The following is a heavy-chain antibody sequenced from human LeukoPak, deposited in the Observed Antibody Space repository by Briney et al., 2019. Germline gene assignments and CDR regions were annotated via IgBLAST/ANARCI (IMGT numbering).Heavy chain of an antibody. J-gene: IGHJ4*02. CDR1: GFTFSSYA. CDR3: ARGSGYDYFDY. CDR2: ISYDGSNK. Sequence: GRSLRLFCAASGFTFSSYAMHWVRQAPGKGLEWVAVISYDGSNKYYADSVKGRFTISRDNSKNTLYLQMNSLRAEDTAVYYCARGSGYDYFDYWGQGTLVTVSS. D-gene: IGHD5-12*01. V-gene: IGHV3-30*04.